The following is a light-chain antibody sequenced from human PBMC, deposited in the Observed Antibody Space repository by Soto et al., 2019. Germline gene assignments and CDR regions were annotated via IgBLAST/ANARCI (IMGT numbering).Light chain of an antibody. CDR2: SAS. CDR1: QSVRND. J-gene: IGKJ4*01. CDR3: QQRTNWPPT. Sequence: ESVLTQSPATLSLSPGERATLSCRASQSVRNDLVWYHQKPGQAPRVLIYSASNRATGIPARFSGGGSGTGFTLTISSLEPEDFAVYYRQQRTNWPPTFGGGTKVEMK. V-gene: IGKV3-11*01.